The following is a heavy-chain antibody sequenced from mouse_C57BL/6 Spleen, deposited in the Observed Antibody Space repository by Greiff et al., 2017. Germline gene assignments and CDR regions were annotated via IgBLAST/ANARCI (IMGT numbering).Heavy chain of an antibody. CDR2: IDPSDSYT. J-gene: IGHJ4*01. CDR3: ARIITTGAMDY. V-gene: IGHV1-69*01. CDR1: GYTFTSYW. D-gene: IGHD1-1*01. Sequence: QVHVKQPGAELVMPGASVKLSCKASGYTFTSYWMYWVKQRPGQGLEWIGEIDPSDSYTNYNQKFKGKSTLTVDKSSSTAYMQLSSLTSEDSAVYYCARIITTGAMDYWGQGTSVTVSS.